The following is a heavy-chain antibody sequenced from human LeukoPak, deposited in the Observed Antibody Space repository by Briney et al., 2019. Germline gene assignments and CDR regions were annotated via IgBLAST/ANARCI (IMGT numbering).Heavy chain of an antibody. Sequence: GGSLRLSCAASGFTFSSNAMSWVRQAPGKGLEWVSAVSGSGSSTHYADSVKGRFAISRDNSKNTLYLQMNSLRAEDTAVYYCAKTVGYSTGWGDYFDYWGQGTLVTVSS. CDR1: GFTFSSNA. V-gene: IGHV3-23*01. D-gene: IGHD5-24*01. CDR2: VSGSGSST. CDR3: AKTVGYSTGWGDYFDY. J-gene: IGHJ4*02.